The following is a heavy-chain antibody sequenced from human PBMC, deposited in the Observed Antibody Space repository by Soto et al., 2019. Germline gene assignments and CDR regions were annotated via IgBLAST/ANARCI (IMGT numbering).Heavy chain of an antibody. CDR1: GFTFSSYA. V-gene: IGHV3-30-3*01. CDR2: ISYDGSNK. J-gene: IGHJ4*02. D-gene: IGHD3-22*01. Sequence: QVQLVESGGGVVQPGRSLRLSCAASGFTFSSYAMHWVRQAPGKGLEWVAVISYDGSNKYYADSVKGRFTISRDNSKNTLYLQMNILRAEDTAVYYCARPQLQGYYDSSGLPHFDYWGQGTLVTVSS. CDR3: ARPQLQGYYDSSGLPHFDY.